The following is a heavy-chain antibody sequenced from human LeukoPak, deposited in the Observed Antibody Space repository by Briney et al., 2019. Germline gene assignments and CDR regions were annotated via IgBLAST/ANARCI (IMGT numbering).Heavy chain of an antibody. CDR1: GFTFSSYT. J-gene: IGHJ4*02. D-gene: IGHD2/OR15-2a*01. V-gene: IGHV3-30-3*01. CDR2: ISYDGSNK. CDR3: AKGVLSAHLDY. Sequence: GGSLRLSCAASGFTFSSYTMHWVRQAPGKGLEWVAVISYDGSNKYYADSVKGRFTISRDNSKNTLYLQMNSLRAEDTAIYYCAKGVLSAHLDYWGQGTLVTVSS.